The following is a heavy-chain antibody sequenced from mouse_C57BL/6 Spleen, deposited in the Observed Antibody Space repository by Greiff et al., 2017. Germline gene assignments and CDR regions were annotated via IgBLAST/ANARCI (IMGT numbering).Heavy chain of an antibody. J-gene: IGHJ4*01. V-gene: IGHV1-54*01. D-gene: IGHD2-3*01. CDR2: INPGSGGT. CDR3: AYDGFSAMDY. Sequence: QVQLKESGAELVRPGTSVKVSCKASGYAFTNYLIEWVKQRPGQGLEWIGVINPGSGGTNYNEKFKGKATLTADKSSSTAYMQLSSLTSEDSAVYFCAYDGFSAMDYWGQGTSVTVSS. CDR1: GYAFTNYL.